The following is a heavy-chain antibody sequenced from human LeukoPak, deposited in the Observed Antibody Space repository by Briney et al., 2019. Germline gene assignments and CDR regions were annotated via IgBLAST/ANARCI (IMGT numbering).Heavy chain of an antibody. Sequence: GGSLRLSCAASGFTFSSYAMSWVRQAPGKGLEWVSAISGSGGSTYYADSVKGRFTIPRDNSKNTLYLQMNSLRAEDTAVYYCAKVRSGSYYVGDYWGQGTLVTVSS. CDR2: ISGSGGST. D-gene: IGHD1-26*01. J-gene: IGHJ4*02. CDR1: GFTFSSYA. CDR3: AKVRSGSYYVGDY. V-gene: IGHV3-23*01.